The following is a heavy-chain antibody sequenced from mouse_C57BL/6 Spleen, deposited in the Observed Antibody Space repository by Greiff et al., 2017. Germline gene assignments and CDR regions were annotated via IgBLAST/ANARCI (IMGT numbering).Heavy chain of an antibody. J-gene: IGHJ1*03. D-gene: IGHD1-1*01. V-gene: IGHV14-4*01. CDR3: TTAVVEFSHWYFDV. CDR2: IDPENGDT. CDR1: GFNIKDDY. Sequence: VQLQQSGAELVRPGASVKLSCTASGFNIKDDYMHWVKQRPEQGLEWIGWIDPENGDTEYASKFQGKATITADTSSNTAYLQLSSLTSEDTAVYYCTTAVVEFSHWYFDVWGTGTTVTVSS.